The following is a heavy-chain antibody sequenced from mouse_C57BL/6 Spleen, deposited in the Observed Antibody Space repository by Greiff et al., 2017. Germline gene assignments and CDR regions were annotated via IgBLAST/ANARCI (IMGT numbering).Heavy chain of an antibody. V-gene: IGHV1-82*01. CDR3: AIITTVEAAMDY. J-gene: IGHJ4*01. D-gene: IGHD1-1*01. CDR1: GYAFSSYW. CDR2: IYPGDGDT. Sequence: VQLQQSGPELVKPGASVKISCKASGYAFSSYWMNWVKQRPGKGLEWIGRIYPGDGDTNYNGKFKGKATLTADKSSSTAYMQRSSLTSEDSAVYFCAIITTVEAAMDYWGQGTSVTVSS.